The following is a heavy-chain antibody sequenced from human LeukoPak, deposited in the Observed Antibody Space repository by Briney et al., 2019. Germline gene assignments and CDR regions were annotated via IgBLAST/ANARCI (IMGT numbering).Heavy chain of an antibody. CDR2: ISGSGGST. J-gene: IGHJ4*02. D-gene: IGHD1-26*01. V-gene: IGHV3-23*01. CDR1: GFTFSSYS. Sequence: GGSLRLSCAASGFTFSSYSMNWVRQAPGKGLEWVSAISGSGGSTYYADSVKGRFTISRDNSKNTLYLQMNSLRAEDTAVYYCAKNLRSIVGATSELGYWGQGTLVIVSS. CDR3: AKNLRSIVGATSELGY.